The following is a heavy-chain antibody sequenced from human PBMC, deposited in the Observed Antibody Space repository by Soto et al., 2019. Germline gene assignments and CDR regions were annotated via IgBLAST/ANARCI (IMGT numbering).Heavy chain of an antibody. CDR2: IYHSGRT. Sequence: QVQLQESGPGLVKPSQTLSLTCTVSGGSISNGYYYWSWVRQNPGKGLEWIGHIYHSGRTYYNPSLQSRVTISLHTSKNQFSLNLSSCAAADTAVYYCARWVEVSLDYFDSWGQGTPVTVSS. D-gene: IGHD2-15*01. J-gene: IGHJ4*02. CDR3: ARWVEVSLDYFDS. CDR1: GGSISNGYYY. V-gene: IGHV4-31*03.